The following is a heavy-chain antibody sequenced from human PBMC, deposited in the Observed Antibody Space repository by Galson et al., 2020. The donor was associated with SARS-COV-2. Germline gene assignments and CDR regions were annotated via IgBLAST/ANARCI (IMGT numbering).Heavy chain of an antibody. J-gene: IGHJ4*02. Sequence: GESLKISCAVSGFTFSSYVMHWVRQAPGKGLEWVAVISKDGGNKYYADSVKGRFTISRDNSKNTLYVQVNSLRAEDTAVYYCAREYGSDWVYFDYWGQGTLVTVSS. D-gene: IGHD6-19*01. CDR2: ISKDGGNK. CDR3: AREYGSDWVYFDY. CDR1: GFTFSSYV. V-gene: IGHV3-30*03.